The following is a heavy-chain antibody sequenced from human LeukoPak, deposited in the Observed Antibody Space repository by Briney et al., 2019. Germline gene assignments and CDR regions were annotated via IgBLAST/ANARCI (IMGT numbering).Heavy chain of an antibody. D-gene: IGHD6-19*01. Sequence: SETLSLTCAVSGGSISSSNYNCGWIRQSPGKGLEWLATIFYSGRTYYNPSLKSRVTISQGTSKNQFSLKMTSATAADTAVYYCARRAAVACQPAFDIWGQGTMVTVSS. CDR2: IFYSGRT. J-gene: IGHJ3*02. CDR1: GGSISSSNYN. CDR3: ARRAAVACQPAFDI. V-gene: IGHV4-39*01.